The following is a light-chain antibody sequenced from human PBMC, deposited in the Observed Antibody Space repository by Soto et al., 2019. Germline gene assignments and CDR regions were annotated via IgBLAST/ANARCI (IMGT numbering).Light chain of an antibody. V-gene: IGKV3-15*01. CDR2: GAS. CDR3: QQYNSYSRT. Sequence: EIVMTQSPATLSVSPGEKATLSCRASQSVSNNLAWFQQKPGQVPRLLIYGASNRATGVSARFSGSGSGTEFTLTISSLQSEDFAVYYCQQYNSYSRTFGQGTKVEIK. CDR1: QSVSNN. J-gene: IGKJ1*01.